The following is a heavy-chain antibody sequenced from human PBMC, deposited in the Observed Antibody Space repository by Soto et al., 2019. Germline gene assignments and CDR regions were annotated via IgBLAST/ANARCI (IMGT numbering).Heavy chain of an antibody. V-gene: IGHV1-18*01. CDR2: ISAYNGNT. Sequence: QVQLVQSGAEVKKPGASVKVSCKASGYTFTSYGISWVRQAPGQGLEWMGWISAYNGNTNYAQKLQGRVTMTTDTXTXXAYMELRSLRSDDTAVYYCARDSTYIGHYYYGMDVWGQGTTVTVSS. J-gene: IGHJ6*02. CDR3: ARDSTYIGHYYYGMDV. CDR1: GYTFTSYG. D-gene: IGHD3-10*01.